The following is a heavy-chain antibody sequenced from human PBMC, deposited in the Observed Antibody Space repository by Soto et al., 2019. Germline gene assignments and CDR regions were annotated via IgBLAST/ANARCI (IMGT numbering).Heavy chain of an antibody. CDR1: GFTFGDYA. Sequence: GGSLRLSCTASGFTFGDYAMSWFRQAPGKGLEWVGFIRSKAYGGTTEYAASVKGRFTISRDDSKNTLYLQMNSLKTEDTAVYYCTTQYYDSSGYYYYFDDWGQGTLVTVSS. V-gene: IGHV3-49*03. D-gene: IGHD3-22*01. CDR3: TTQYYDSSGYYYYFDD. J-gene: IGHJ4*02. CDR2: IRSKAYGGTT.